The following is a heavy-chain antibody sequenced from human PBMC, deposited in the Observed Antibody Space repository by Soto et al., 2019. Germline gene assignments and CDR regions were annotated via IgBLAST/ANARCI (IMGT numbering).Heavy chain of an antibody. CDR1: GGTFSSYA. J-gene: IGHJ4*02. CDR2: IIPIFGTA. CDR3: ARIRLWDLDNGVSYFDY. Sequence: GASVKVSCKASGGTFSSYAISWVRQAPGQGLEWMGGIIPIFGTANYAQKFQGRVTITADESTSTAYMELSSLRSEDTAVYYCARIRLWDLDNGVSYFDYWGQGTLVTVSS. V-gene: IGHV1-69*13. D-gene: IGHD2-8*01.